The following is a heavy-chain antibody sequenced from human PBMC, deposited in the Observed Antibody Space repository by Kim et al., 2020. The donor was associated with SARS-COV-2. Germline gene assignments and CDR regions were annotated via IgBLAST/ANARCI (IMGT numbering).Heavy chain of an antibody. Sequence: SVKVSCKASGGTFSSYAISWVRQAPGQGLEWMGRIIPILGIANYAQKFQGRVTITADKSTSTAYMELSSLRSEDTAVYYCARTGDYYDSSGQGAFDIWGQGTMVTVSS. CDR3: ARTGDYYDSSGQGAFDI. CDR2: IIPILGIA. J-gene: IGHJ3*02. V-gene: IGHV1-69*04. CDR1: GGTFSSYA. D-gene: IGHD3-22*01.